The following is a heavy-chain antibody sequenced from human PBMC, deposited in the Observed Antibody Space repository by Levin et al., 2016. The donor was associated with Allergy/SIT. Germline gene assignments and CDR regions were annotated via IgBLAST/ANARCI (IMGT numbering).Heavy chain of an antibody. Sequence: PGKGLEWIGEINHSGSTNYNPSLKSRVTISVDTSKNQFSLKLSSVTAADTAVYYCARGRGSGSYGFDAFDIWGQGTMVTVSS. J-gene: IGHJ3*02. D-gene: IGHD3-10*01. CDR3: ARGRGSGSYGFDAFDI. CDR2: INHSGST. V-gene: IGHV4-34*01.